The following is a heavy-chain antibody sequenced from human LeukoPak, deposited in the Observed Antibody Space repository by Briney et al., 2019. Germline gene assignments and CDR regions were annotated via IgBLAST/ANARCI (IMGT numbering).Heavy chain of an antibody. CDR1: GGSFSDHN. V-gene: IGHV4-59*08. Sequence: PSETLSLTCTVSGGSFSDHNWSWLRQPPGKGLEWIGYIYHSGANNYNPSLNSRVTMAVDTSRSQFSLKLTSVTAADTAVYYCAKWDEEKRSFDIWGQGTMVTVSS. D-gene: IGHD1-26*01. J-gene: IGHJ3*02. CDR2: IYHSGAN. CDR3: AKWDEEKRSFDI.